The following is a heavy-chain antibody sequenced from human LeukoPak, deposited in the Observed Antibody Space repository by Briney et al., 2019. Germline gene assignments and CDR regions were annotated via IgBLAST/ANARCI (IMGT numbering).Heavy chain of an antibody. V-gene: IGHV1-69*13. CDR3: ARWIAAAEGNWFDP. J-gene: IGHJ5*02. Sequence: GASVKVSCKASGYTFTSYYMHWVRQAPGQGLEWMGGIIPIFGTANYAQKFQGRVTITADESTSTAYMELSSLRSEDTAVYCCARWIAAAEGNWFDPWGQGTLVTVSS. CDR2: IIPIFGTA. CDR1: GYTFTSYY. D-gene: IGHD6-13*01.